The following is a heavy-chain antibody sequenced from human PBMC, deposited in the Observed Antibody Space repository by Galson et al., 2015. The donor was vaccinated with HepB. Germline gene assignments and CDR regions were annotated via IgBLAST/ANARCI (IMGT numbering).Heavy chain of an antibody. D-gene: IGHD6-19*01. CDR2: INPTDSSA. Sequence: QSGAEVKKPGESLRISCKGSGYTFTNNWVTWVRQMPGKGLEWMGRINPTDSSANYSPSFQGHVSISIDKSVTTAYLQWSSLKASDTAIYYCVRGRGWTDYWGQGTLLTVTS. CDR3: VRGRGWTDY. CDR1: GYTFTNNW. J-gene: IGHJ4*02. V-gene: IGHV5-10-1*01.